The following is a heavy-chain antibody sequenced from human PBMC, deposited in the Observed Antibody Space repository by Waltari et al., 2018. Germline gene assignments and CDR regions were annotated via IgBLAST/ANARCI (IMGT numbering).Heavy chain of an antibody. J-gene: IGHJ3*02. CDR3: AIGYSSGWYYAFDI. CDR2: IYYSGST. Sequence: QVQLQESGPGLVKPSETLSLTCTVSGGSISSYYWSWIRQRPGKGLEWIGYIYYSGSTNYNPSLKSRVTISVDTSKNQFSLKLSSVTAADTAVYYCAIGYSSGWYYAFDIWGQGTMVTVSS. D-gene: IGHD6-19*01. V-gene: IGHV4-59*01. CDR1: GGSISSYY.